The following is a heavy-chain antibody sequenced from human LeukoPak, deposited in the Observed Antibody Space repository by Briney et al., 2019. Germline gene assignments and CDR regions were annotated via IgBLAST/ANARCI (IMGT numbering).Heavy chain of an antibody. Sequence: GGSLRLSCAASGFTFSSYGMHWVRQAPGKGLEWVAVISYDGSNKYYADSVKGRFTISRDNSKNTLYLQMNSLRAEDTAVYYCARDTTRTIFGVVTYYYYGMDVWGQGTTVTVSS. CDR2: ISYDGSNK. CDR3: ARDTTRTIFGVVTYYYYGMDV. V-gene: IGHV3-30*03. D-gene: IGHD3-3*01. CDR1: GFTFSSYG. J-gene: IGHJ6*02.